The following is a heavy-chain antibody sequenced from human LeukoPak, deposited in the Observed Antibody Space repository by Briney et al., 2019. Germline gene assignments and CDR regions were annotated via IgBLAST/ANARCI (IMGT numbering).Heavy chain of an antibody. D-gene: IGHD5-24*01. J-gene: IGHJ4*02. CDR1: GFTFSNYA. V-gene: IGHV3-7*01. CDR3: ARERDGYNDY. CDR2: IKQDGSEK. Sequence: PGGSLRLSCAASGFTFSNYAMNWVRQAPGKGLEWVANIKQDGSEKYYVDSVKGRFTISRDNAKNSLYLQMNSLRAEDTAVYYCARERDGYNDYWGQGTLVTVSS.